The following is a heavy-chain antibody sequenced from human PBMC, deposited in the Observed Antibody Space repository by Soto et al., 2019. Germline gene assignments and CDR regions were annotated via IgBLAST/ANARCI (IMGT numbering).Heavy chain of an antibody. J-gene: IGHJ4*02. CDR3: AREVGVHDTIDY. Sequence: SETLSLTCTVSGGPIRSSSHYWGWIRQSPGTGLEWIGSIDESGDSYYNPSLKSRVTIFVDTSKNQFSLKLISVTGADSAIYYCAREVGVHDTIDYWGQGTLVTV. V-gene: IGHV4-39*02. CDR1: GGPIRSSSHY. D-gene: IGHD1-1*01. CDR2: IDESGDS.